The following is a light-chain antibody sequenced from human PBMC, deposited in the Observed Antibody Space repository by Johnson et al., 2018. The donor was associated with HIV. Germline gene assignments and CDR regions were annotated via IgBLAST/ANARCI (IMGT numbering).Light chain of an antibody. CDR3: GTWISTGSV. V-gene: IGLV1-51*01. CDR1: SSNIGNNY. CDR2: DNN. Sequence: QSVLTQPPSLSAAPGQKVTISCSGSSSNIGNNYVSWYQQLPGTAPKLLIYDNNKRPSGIPDRFSASKSGTSATLAITGLQTGDEADYYCGTWISTGSVFGSGTKVTV. J-gene: IGLJ1*01.